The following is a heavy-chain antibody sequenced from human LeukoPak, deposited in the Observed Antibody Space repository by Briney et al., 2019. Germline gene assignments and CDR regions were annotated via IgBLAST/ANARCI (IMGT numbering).Heavy chain of an antibody. CDR1: GLTFSGSA. D-gene: IGHD1-7*01. J-gene: IGHJ4*02. V-gene: IGHV3-73*01. Sequence: PGGSLRLSCAASGLTFSGSALQWVRQAAGKGREWIGRIRSKTNNYATTYAASVTGIFTNSRDEADNPAYLQMNSLKTEAPAVYYCTRLSGDNWNYGGNFGYWGQGTLVTVSS. CDR2: IRSKTNNYAT. CDR3: TRLSGDNWNYGGNFGY.